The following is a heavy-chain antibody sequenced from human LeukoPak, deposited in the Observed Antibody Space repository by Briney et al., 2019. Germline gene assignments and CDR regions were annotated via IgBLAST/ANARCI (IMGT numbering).Heavy chain of an antibody. CDR2: IYPGDSDT. D-gene: IGHD3-22*01. J-gene: IGHJ3*02. CDR1: GYSFTSYW. CDR3: ARHLYYYDSSGYYYHLGAFDI. V-gene: IGHV5-51*01. Sequence: GESLKISCKGSGYSFTSYWIGWVRQMPGKGLEWMGIIYPGDSDTRYSPSFQGQVTISADKSISTAYLQWSSLKASDTAMYCCARHLYYYDSSGYYYHLGAFDIWGQGTMVTVSS.